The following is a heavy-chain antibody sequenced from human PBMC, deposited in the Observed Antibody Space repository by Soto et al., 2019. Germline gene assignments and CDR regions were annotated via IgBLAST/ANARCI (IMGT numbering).Heavy chain of an antibody. J-gene: IGHJ4*02. CDR3: TRHADLEYCSSTSCYDVDY. V-gene: IGHV3-73*01. CDR2: IRSKANSYAT. D-gene: IGHD2-2*01. CDR1: GLTFSGSA. Sequence: EVQLVESGGGLVQPGGSLKLSCAASGLTFSGSAMHWVRQASGKGLDWGGRIRSKANSYATEYAASVKGRFSISRDDSKNTSYLQMNSLKTEDTALYYCTRHADLEYCSSTSCYDVDYWGQGTLVTVSS.